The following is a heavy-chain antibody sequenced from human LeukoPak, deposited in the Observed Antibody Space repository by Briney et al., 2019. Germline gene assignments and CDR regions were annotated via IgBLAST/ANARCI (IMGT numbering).Heavy chain of an antibody. V-gene: IGHV1-2*02. CDR3: ARYGDYYDSSGYDAFDI. J-gene: IGHJ3*02. D-gene: IGHD3-22*01. CDR2: INPNSGGT. Sequence: ASVKVSCKASGFTFTGYYIHWVRQAPGQGLEWMGWINPNSGGTNYAQKFQGRVTMTRDTSISTAYMELSRLRSDDTAVYYCARYGDYYDSSGYDAFDIWGQGTMVTVSS. CDR1: GFTFTGYY.